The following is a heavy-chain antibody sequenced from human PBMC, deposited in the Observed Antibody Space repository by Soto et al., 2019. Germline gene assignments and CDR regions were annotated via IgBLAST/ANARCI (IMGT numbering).Heavy chain of an antibody. CDR1: GGTFSSYA. J-gene: IGHJ6*02. D-gene: IGHD3-16*02. V-gene: IGHV1-69*13. Sequence: SVKVSCKASGGTFSSYAISWVRQAPGQGLEWMGGIIPIFGTANYAQKFQGRVTITADESTSTAYMELSSLRSEDTAVYYCARMITFGGVIVSYYGMDVWGHGTTVTVSS. CDR3: ARMITFGGVIVSYYGMDV. CDR2: IIPIFGTA.